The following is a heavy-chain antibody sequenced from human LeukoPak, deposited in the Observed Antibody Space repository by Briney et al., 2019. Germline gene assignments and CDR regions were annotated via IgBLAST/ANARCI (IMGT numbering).Heavy chain of an antibody. CDR3: ARRSAGAFTMILFDY. D-gene: IGHD3-22*01. CDR2: IYYSGST. V-gene: IGHV4-39*01. J-gene: IGHJ4*02. Sequence: PSQTLSLTCTVSGGPISSSSYYWGWIRQPPGKGLEWIGSIYYSGSTYYNPSLKSRVTISVDTSKNQFSLKLSSVTAADTAVYYCARRSAGAFTMILFDYWGQGTLVTVSS. CDR1: GGPISSSSYY.